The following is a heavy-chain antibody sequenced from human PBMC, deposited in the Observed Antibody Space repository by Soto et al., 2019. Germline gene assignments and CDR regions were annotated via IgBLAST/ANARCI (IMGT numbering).Heavy chain of an antibody. J-gene: IGHJ6*02. CDR3: ARGDISPDYYYYYGMDV. CDR2: ISGSGGST. V-gene: IGHV3-23*01. Sequence: GGSLRLSCAASGFTFSSYAMSWVRQAPGKGLEWVSAISGSGGSTSYADSVKGRFTISRDNAKNTLYLQMNSLRAEDTAVYYCARGDISPDYYYYYGMDVWGQGTTVTVSS. CDR1: GFTFSSYA. D-gene: IGHD3-9*01.